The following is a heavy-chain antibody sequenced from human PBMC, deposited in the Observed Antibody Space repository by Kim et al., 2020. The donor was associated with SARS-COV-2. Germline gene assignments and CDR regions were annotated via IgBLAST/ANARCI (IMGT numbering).Heavy chain of an antibody. Sequence: SETLSLTCTVSGGSISSYYWSWIRQPPGKGLEWIGYIYYSGSTNYNPSLKSRVTISVDTSKNQFSLKLSSVTAADTAVYYCARHSSCGGDCYFDRWGYYYYGMDVWGQGTTVTVSS. D-gene: IGHD2-21*02. J-gene: IGHJ6*02. CDR2: IYYSGST. CDR3: ARHSSCGGDCYFDRWGYYYYGMDV. V-gene: IGHV4-59*08. CDR1: GGSISSYY.